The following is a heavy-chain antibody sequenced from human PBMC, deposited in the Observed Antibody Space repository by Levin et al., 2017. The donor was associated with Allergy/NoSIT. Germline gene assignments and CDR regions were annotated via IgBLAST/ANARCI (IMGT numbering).Heavy chain of an antibody. CDR3: ATYERGVGGKGS. Sequence: ESLKISCTVSGGSISNDHCSWIRQPPGKGLEWIGYNYDSGRTYYNPSLNSRVTMSVDTSKNQFSLKLNSVTTADTAVYYRATYERGVGGKGSWGQGTLVTVSS. CDR2: NYDSGRT. CDR1: GGSISNDH. V-gene: IGHV4-59*01. J-gene: IGHJ5*02. D-gene: IGHD6-19*01.